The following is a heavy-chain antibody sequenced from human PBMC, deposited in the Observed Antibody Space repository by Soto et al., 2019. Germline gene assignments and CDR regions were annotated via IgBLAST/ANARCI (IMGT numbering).Heavy chain of an antibody. J-gene: IGHJ3*02. CDR1: GITFSNAW. CDR2: IRSKTDGGTT. V-gene: IGHV3-15*01. D-gene: IGHD6-13*01. CDR3: TTTRPGTNVFDN. Sequence: GGSLRLSCAASGITFSNAWMNWVRQAPGKGLEYIGRIRSKTDGGTTEYAAPVEGRFTISRDDSKNTLYLQMGGLKTEDTAVYYCTTTRPGTNVFDNWGQGTLVTVSS.